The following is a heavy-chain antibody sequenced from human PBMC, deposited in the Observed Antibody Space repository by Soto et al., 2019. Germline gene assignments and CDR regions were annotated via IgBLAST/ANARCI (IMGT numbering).Heavy chain of an antibody. D-gene: IGHD6-6*01. J-gene: IGHJ4*01. V-gene: IGHV4-4*02. CDR2: LYHTGNT. CDR3: AGAARLCPFDF. CDR1: SGSFGSGIW. Sequence: VQLQESGPGLVEPSGTLSLSCTASSGSFGSGIWWSWVRQPPGKGLEWIGELYHTGNTNYNPSLKSRLTMSVDESKNQFSQSLSSVTAADTAVYYCAGAARLCPFDFWGRGTLVTVSS.